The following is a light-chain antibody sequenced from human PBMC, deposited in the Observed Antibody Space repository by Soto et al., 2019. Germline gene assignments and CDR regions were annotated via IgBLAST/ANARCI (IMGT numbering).Light chain of an antibody. V-gene: IGLV2-14*01. CDR3: NSYTSSSTYV. CDR2: DVS. CDR1: TSDVGRYNY. J-gene: IGLJ1*01. Sequence: QSVLAQPASVSGSPGQSITISCTGTTSDVGRYNYLSWYQQHPGKAPKLIIYDVSNRPSGVSNRFSGSKSGNTASLTISGLQAEDEADYYCNSYTSSSTYVFGTGTKVTVL.